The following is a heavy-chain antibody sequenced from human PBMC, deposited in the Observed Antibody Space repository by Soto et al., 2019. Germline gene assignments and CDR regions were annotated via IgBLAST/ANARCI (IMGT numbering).Heavy chain of an antibody. CDR1: RGSLTDGGYF. D-gene: IGHD3-16*01. Sequence: QLQESGPGLVKPSQTLSLTCTVSRGSLTDGGYFWSWIRQRPGNGLEWIGSVWYSGRTFYSPSLESRISISIDTSKSQFSLSLSSVTAADTAVYYCAGDVTVNYYDSTYYYYAMDVWGQGTTVTVSS. CDR3: AGDVTVNYYDSTYYYYAMDV. V-gene: IGHV4-31*03. CDR2: VWYSGRT. J-gene: IGHJ6*02.